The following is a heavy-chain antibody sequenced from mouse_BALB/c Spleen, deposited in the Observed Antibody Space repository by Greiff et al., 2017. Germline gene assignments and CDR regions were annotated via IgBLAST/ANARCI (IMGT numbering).Heavy chain of an antibody. Sequence: VQLQQSGPGLVKPSQSLSLTCTVTGYSITSDYAWNWIRQFPGNKLEWMGYISYSGSTSYNPSLKSRISITRDTSKNQFFLQLNSVTTEDTATYYCARIYDGYYDYAMDYWGQGTSVTVSS. J-gene: IGHJ4*01. CDR1: GYSITSDYA. D-gene: IGHD2-3*01. CDR3: ARIYDGYYDYAMDY. CDR2: ISYSGST. V-gene: IGHV3-2*02.